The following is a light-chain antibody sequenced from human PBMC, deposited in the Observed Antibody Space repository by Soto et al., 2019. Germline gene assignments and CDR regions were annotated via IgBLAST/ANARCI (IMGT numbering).Light chain of an antibody. CDR3: QQYASSPPT. Sequence: EIVLTQSPGTLSLSPGERATLSCRASQSVNSNYLAWYQRKPGQAPRLLIYGASNRATDIPYRFSASGSGTDFTLTITRLEPEDLAVYYCQQYASSPPTFGQGTKVEIK. J-gene: IGKJ1*01. CDR1: QSVNSNY. CDR2: GAS. V-gene: IGKV3-20*01.